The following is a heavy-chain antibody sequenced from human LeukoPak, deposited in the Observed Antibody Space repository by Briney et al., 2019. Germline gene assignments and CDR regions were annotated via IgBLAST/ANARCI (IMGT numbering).Heavy chain of an antibody. CDR2: ISSSSSYI. V-gene: IGHV3-21*01. CDR1: GFTFSSYS. D-gene: IGHD3-3*01. J-gene: IGHJ6*03. Sequence: GGSLRLSCAASGFTFSSYSMNWVRQAPGKGLEWVSPISSSSSYIYYADSVKGRFTISRDNAKNSLYLQMNSLRAEDTAVYYCARVSSYYDFWSGSPPSMDVWGKGTTVTVSS. CDR3: ARVSSYYDFWSGSPPSMDV.